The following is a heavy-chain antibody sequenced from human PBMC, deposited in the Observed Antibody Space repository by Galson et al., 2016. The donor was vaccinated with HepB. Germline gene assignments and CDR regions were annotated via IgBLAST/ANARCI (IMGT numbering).Heavy chain of an antibody. D-gene: IGHD1-26*01. CDR2: LHTTGST. J-gene: IGHJ4*02. Sequence: SLRLSCAASGFTVTNKFMSWVRQAPGKGLEWVSVLHTTGSTYYIDSVRGRFTISRDKSKNTLYLQMNSLRAVDTAMYYCARSPDWDRLHEFGFWGQGTLVTVSS. CDR3: ARSPDWDRLHEFGF. V-gene: IGHV3-53*01. CDR1: GFTVTNKF.